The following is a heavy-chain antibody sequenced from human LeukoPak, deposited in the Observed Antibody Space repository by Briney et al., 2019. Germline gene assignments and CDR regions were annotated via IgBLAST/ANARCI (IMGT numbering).Heavy chain of an antibody. Sequence: GGSLRLSCAASGFTFSSYAMSWVRQAPGKGLVWVSRINTDGSRTDSVEGRFTISRDNAKNTLYLQMNSLRAEDTAVYYCAQDQGSPDSSGPIDYWGQGTLVTVSS. CDR3: AQDQGSPDSSGPIDY. CDR1: GFTFSSYA. J-gene: IGHJ4*02. CDR2: INTDGSRT. D-gene: IGHD3-22*01. V-gene: IGHV3-74*01.